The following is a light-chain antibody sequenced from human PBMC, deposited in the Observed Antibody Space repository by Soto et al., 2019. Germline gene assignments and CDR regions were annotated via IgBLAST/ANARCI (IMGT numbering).Light chain of an antibody. CDR1: SSDVGGYNY. Sequence: QSVLTQPASVSGSPGQSITISCTGTSSDVGGYNYVSWYQQHPGKAPKLMIYDVNFRPSGVASRFSGSKSGNSASLTISGLQAEDEADYYCSSYTSSSTLVFGTGTKLTVL. V-gene: IGLV2-14*01. J-gene: IGLJ1*01. CDR3: SSYTSSSTLV. CDR2: DVN.